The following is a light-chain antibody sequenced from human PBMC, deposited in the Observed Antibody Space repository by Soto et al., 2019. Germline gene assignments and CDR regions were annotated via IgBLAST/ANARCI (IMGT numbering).Light chain of an antibody. Sequence: ELVMTQSPAILSLSPGETATLSCRASQSVTTKLAWYQQRPGQTPRLLIDTASTRATALPARFSGGGSVTEFSLTFSSLQSDDFGVYYCHQYNTWPPQFTFGPGTKVDIK. V-gene: IGKV3-15*01. CDR1: QSVTTK. CDR2: TAS. J-gene: IGKJ3*01. CDR3: HQYNTWPPQFT.